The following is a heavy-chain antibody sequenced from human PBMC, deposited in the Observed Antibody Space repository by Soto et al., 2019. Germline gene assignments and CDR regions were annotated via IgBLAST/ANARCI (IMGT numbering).Heavy chain of an antibody. CDR2: IDPSDSYI. J-gene: IGHJ4*02. CDR1: GYSFTSSW. D-gene: IGHD6-6*01. Sequence: EVQLVQSGAEVKKPGESMRISCQGSGYSFTSSWISWVRQMPGEGLEWMGRIDPSDSYINYSPSFQGRVTISADKSISTAYLQWSSLKASDTAMDYCARRGSSSSFFYDSWGQGTLVTVSS. V-gene: IGHV5-10-1*03. CDR3: ARRGSSSSFFYDS.